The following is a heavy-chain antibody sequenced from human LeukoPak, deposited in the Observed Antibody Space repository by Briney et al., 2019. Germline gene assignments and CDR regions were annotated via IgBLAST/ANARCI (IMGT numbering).Heavy chain of an antibody. Sequence: AASVNVSCTASGYTFTVYYMHWVRQAPGQGLEWMGRINPNNGATNYAQKLQGRVTITGDTSISTAYMELSSLRSDDTAVYYCTRESGSYHGNDYWGQGTLITVSS. CDR1: GYTFTVYY. V-gene: IGHV1-2*06. J-gene: IGHJ4*02. CDR2: INPNNGAT. CDR3: TRESGSYHGNDY. D-gene: IGHD1-26*01.